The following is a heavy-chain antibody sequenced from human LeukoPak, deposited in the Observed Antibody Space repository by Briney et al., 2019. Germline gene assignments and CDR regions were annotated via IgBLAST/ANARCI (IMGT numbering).Heavy chain of an antibody. Sequence: PGGSLRLSCAASGFTFSSYGMHWVRQAPGKGLEWVAVISYDGSNKYHADSVKGRFTISRDNSKNTLYLQMNSLRAEDTAVYYCAKGEWIQLWFGDYWGQGTLVTVSS. J-gene: IGHJ4*02. V-gene: IGHV3-30*18. D-gene: IGHD5-18*01. CDR3: AKGEWIQLWFGDY. CDR2: ISYDGSNK. CDR1: GFTFSSYG.